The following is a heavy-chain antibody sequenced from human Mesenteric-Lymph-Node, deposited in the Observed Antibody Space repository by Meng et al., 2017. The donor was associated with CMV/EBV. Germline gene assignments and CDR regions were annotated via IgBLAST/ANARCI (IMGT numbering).Heavy chain of an antibody. CDR2: ISWNSGRI. J-gene: IGHJ6*02. D-gene: IGHD2-15*01. Sequence: LSLTCAASGFTFYDYAMHWVRQGPGKGLEWVSGISWNSGRINYADSVKGRFTISRDNTKNSLYLQMNSLRAEDTALYYCAKVLKHYTDYYQYGMDVWGQGTTVTVSS. CDR3: AKVLKHYTDYYQYGMDV. CDR1: GFTFYDYA. V-gene: IGHV3-9*01.